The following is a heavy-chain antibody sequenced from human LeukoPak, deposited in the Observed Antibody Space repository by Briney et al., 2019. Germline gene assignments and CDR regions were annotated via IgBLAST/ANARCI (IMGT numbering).Heavy chain of an antibody. Sequence: PGGSLRLSCAASGFTFSNYNMNWVRQAPGKGLEWVSYISGSGSSIYYADSVKGRFTISRDNAKNSLYLQMNSLRAEDTAVYYCAREGTSEGDYWGQGTLVTVSS. CDR1: GFTFSNYN. CDR2: ISGSGSSI. CDR3: AREGTSEGDY. V-gene: IGHV3-48*04. J-gene: IGHJ4*02.